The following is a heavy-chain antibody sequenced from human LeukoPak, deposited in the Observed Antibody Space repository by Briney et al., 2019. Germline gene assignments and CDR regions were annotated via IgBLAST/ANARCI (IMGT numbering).Heavy chain of an antibody. J-gene: IGHJ4*02. CDR1: GYTFTDYY. Sequence: ASVKISCKVSGYTFTDYYMHWVQQAPGKGLEWMGLVDPEDGETIYAEKFQGRVTITADTSTDTAYMELSSLRSEDTAVYYCARDPSFFMIVVPYFDYWGQGTLVTVSS. CDR3: ARDPSFFMIVVPYFDY. D-gene: IGHD3-22*01. V-gene: IGHV1-69-2*01. CDR2: VDPEDGET.